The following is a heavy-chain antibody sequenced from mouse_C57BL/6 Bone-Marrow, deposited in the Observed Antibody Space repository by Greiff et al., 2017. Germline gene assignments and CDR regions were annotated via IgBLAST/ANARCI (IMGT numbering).Heavy chain of an antibody. CDR3: TRDVITTVVATDFDY. CDR1: GYTFTDYE. V-gene: IGHV1-15*01. CDR2: IDPETGGT. Sequence: VQLQQSGAELVRPGASVTLSCKASGYTFTDYEMHWVKQTPVHGLEWIGAIDPETGGTAYNQKFKGKAILTADKSSSTAYMGLRSLTSEDSAVYYCTRDVITTVVATDFDYWGQGTTLTVSS. D-gene: IGHD1-1*01. J-gene: IGHJ2*01.